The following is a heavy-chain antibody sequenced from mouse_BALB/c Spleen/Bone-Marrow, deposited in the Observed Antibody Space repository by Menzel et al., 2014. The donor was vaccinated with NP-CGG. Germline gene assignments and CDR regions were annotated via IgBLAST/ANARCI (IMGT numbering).Heavy chain of an antibody. CDR2: INPYNGDT. J-gene: IGHJ2*02. D-gene: IGHD2-14*01. CDR3: ARGDYRFDEGYFDC. V-gene: IGHV1-20*02. Sequence: VQLQQSGPELVKPGASVKISCKASGYSFTGYFMNWVMQSHGKSLEWIGRINPYNGDTFYNQKFKGKAILTVDKSSSTAHMELRSLASEDSAVYYCARGDYRFDEGYFDCWGQGTSLTVPS. CDR1: GYSFTGYF.